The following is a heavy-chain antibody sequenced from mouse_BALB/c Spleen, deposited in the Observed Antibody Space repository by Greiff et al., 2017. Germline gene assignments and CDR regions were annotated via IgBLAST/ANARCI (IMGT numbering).Heavy chain of an antibody. V-gene: IGHV2-9*02. CDR2: IWAGGST. D-gene: IGHD4-1*01. CDR3: ARTLGGGGAHAMDY. CDR1: GFSLTSYG. J-gene: IGHJ4*01. Sequence: QVQLKQSGPGLVAPSQSLSITCTVSGFSLTSYGVHWVRQPPGKGLEWLGVIWAGGSTNYNSALMSRLSISKANSKSQVFLKMNSLQTDDTAMYYFARTLGGGGAHAMDYWGQGTSVTVSS.